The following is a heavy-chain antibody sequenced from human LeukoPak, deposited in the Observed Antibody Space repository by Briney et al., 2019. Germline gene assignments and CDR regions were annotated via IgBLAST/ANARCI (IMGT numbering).Heavy chain of an antibody. J-gene: IGHJ4*02. CDR2: IKDDGSDK. Sequence: PGGSLRLSCAASGFTFGNYWMSWVRQAPGKGLEWVASIKDDGSDKYYLDSVRGRFTISRDNAEDSLYLQLDDLRAEDTAVFYCARHLLRGQNFDYWGQGTLVTVSS. CDR1: GFTFGNYW. CDR3: ARHLLRGQNFDY. V-gene: IGHV3-7*01.